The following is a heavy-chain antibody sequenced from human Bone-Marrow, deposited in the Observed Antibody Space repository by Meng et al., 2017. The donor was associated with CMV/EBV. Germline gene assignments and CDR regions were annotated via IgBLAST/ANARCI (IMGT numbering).Heavy chain of an antibody. CDR3: ARDRCSSTSCYLGWFDT. V-gene: IGHV3-30-3*01. Sequence: GGSLRLSCAASGFTVSSYAMHWVRQAPGKGLEWVAGISYDGSNKYYADSVKGRFTISRDNSKNTLYLQMNSLRAEDTAVDYCARDRCSSTSCYLGWFDTWGLGTLVTVSS. CDR2: ISYDGSNK. J-gene: IGHJ5*02. CDR1: GFTVSSYA. D-gene: IGHD2-2*01.